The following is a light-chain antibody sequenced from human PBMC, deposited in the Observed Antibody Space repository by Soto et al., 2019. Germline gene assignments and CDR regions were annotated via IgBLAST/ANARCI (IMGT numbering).Light chain of an antibody. CDR1: QGIRNY. CDR2: SAS. J-gene: IGKJ3*01. CDR3: QKYSSVPV. Sequence: DIQMTQSPTSLSASVGDRVTITCRASQGIRNYVAWYKQITGKAPKLLIYSASTLQSGVPSRFSGSGSGTDFTLTINDLQPEDVATYSCQKYSSVPVFGPGTKVEIK. V-gene: IGKV1-27*01.